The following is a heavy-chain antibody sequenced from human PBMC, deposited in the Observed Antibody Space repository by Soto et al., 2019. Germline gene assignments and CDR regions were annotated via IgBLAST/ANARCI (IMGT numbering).Heavy chain of an antibody. Sequence: GGSLRLSCAASGFTFSSYGMHWVRQAPGKGLEWVAVIWYDGSNKYYADSVKGRFTISRDNSKNTLYLQMNSLRAEDTAVYYCARGLVGATLFYYYGMDVWGQGTTVTVSS. D-gene: IGHD1-26*01. V-gene: IGHV3-33*01. CDR3: ARGLVGATLFYYYGMDV. CDR1: GFTFSSYG. CDR2: IWYDGSNK. J-gene: IGHJ6*02.